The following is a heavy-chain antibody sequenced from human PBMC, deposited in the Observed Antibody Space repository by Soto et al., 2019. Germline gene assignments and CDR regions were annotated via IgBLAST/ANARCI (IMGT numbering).Heavy chain of an antibody. CDR1: GFSFSSFW. CDR3: ASRLKTTVTFFDH. V-gene: IGHV3-7*01. Sequence: GGSLRLSCAASGFSFSSFWLTWVRQAPGKGLEWVANIKQDGSEKYYVDSVKGRFTISRDNAKNSLYLQMNSLRAEDTAVYYCASRLKTTVTFFDHWSQGALVTVSS. D-gene: IGHD4-17*01. CDR2: IKQDGSEK. J-gene: IGHJ4*02.